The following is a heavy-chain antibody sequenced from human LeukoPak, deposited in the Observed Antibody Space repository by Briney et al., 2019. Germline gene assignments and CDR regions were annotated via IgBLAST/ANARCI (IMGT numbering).Heavy chain of an antibody. Sequence: PGKSLTLSCVASQFRFPFSHYGMHWVRQAPGRGLEWVAVIWSDGTNQYYADPVKGRFTISRDNSKNTVYLQMNSLRAEDTAVYFCAKDAQRGFDYSNSLENWGQGTLVTVSS. CDR1: QFRFPFSHYG. CDR3: AKDAQRGFDYSNSLEN. D-gene: IGHD4-11*01. J-gene: IGHJ4*02. CDR2: IWSDGTNQ. V-gene: IGHV3-33*06.